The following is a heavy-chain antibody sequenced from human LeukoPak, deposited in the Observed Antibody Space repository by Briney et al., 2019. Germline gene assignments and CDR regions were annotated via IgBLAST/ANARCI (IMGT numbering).Heavy chain of an antibody. J-gene: IGHJ4*02. V-gene: IGHV4-59*11. CDR2: IYYSGNT. Sequence: SETLSLTCTVSGGSITSHYWSWIRQPPGKGLEWIGYIYYSGNTNYNPSLKSRVTISVDTSKNQFSLSLTSVTAADTAVYYCARKVNPGEYYFDYWGQGTLVTVSS. CDR1: GGSITSHY. CDR3: ARKVNPGEYYFDY. D-gene: IGHD7-27*01.